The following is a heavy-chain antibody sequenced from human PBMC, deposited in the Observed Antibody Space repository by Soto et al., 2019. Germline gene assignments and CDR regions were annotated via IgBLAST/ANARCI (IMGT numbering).Heavy chain of an antibody. Sequence: EVQLVESGGGLVKPGGSLRLSCAASGFTFSSYSMNWVRQAPGKGLEWVSSISSSSSYIYYADSVKGRFTISRDNAKNLLHLQMNSLRAEDTAVYYCARRKTKYYFDYWGQGTLVTVSS. J-gene: IGHJ4*02. D-gene: IGHD1-1*01. V-gene: IGHV3-21*01. CDR1: GFTFSSYS. CDR3: ARRKTKYYFDY. CDR2: ISSSSSYI.